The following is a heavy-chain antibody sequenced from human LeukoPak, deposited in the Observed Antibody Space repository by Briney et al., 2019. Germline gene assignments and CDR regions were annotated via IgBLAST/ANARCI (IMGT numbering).Heavy chain of an antibody. D-gene: IGHD6-19*01. Sequence: GGSLRLSCVASGFTFSNDWMSWVRQAPGRGLEWVANIKQDGSEKYYVDSVKGRFTISRDNAKNSLYLQMNSLRVEDTAIYYCARAVYWGQGTLVTVSP. CDR1: GFTFSNDW. CDR3: ARAVY. J-gene: IGHJ4*02. CDR2: IKQDGSEK. V-gene: IGHV3-7*04.